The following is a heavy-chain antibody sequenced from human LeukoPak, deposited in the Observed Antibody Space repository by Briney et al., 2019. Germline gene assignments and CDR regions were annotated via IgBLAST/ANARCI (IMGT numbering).Heavy chain of an antibody. Sequence: GASVKVSCKASGYTFTSYAMNWVRQAPGQGLEWMGWINTNTGNPTYAQGFTGRFVFSLDTSVSTAYLQISRLKGEETAVYYCATGGYSSSWYYFDYWGQGTLVTVSS. CDR2: INTNTGNP. D-gene: IGHD6-13*01. CDR3: ATGGYSSSWYYFDY. J-gene: IGHJ4*02. V-gene: IGHV7-4-1*02. CDR1: GYTFTSYA.